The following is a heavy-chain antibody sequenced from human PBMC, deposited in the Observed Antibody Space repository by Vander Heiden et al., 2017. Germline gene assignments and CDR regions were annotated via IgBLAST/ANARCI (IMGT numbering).Heavy chain of an antibody. V-gene: IGHV3-30-3*01. CDR2: ISYDGSNK. J-gene: IGHJ6*02. Sequence: QVQLVESGGGVVQPGRSLRLSCAASGFTSSSYAMHWVRQAPGKGLEWVAVISYDGSNKYYADSVKGRFTISRDNSKNTLYLQMNSLRAEDTAVYYCARDQRTGTTFDYYYYGMDVWGQGTTVTVSS. D-gene: IGHD1-7*01. CDR3: ARDQRTGTTFDYYYYGMDV. CDR1: GFTSSSYA.